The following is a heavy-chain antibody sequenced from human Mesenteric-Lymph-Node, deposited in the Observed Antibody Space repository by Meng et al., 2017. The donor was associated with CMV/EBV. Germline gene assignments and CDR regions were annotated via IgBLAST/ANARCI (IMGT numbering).Heavy chain of an antibody. CDR2: IDHSGST. V-gene: IGHV4-34*01. CDR1: GGSFSGYY. J-gene: IGHJ4*02. D-gene: IGHD3-3*01. CDR3: ARGRRTVSSPFWRPYYFDY. Sequence: SETLSLTCAVYGGSFSGYYWTWLRQAAGKGLQWIGEIDHSGSTNYNPSLKTRLTISLETSKKEFSLKLTSVTAADTAVYYCARGRRTVSSPFWRPYYFDYWGQGSLVTVSS.